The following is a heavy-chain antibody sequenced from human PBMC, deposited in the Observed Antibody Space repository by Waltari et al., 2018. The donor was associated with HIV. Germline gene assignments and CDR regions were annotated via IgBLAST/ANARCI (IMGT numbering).Heavy chain of an antibody. CDR3: AKLGNYNWLDP. D-gene: IGHD7-27*01. CDR1: GYIFTKYA. CDR2: INTCTGNP. V-gene: IGHV7-4-1*02. Sequence: QVQLVQSGSELKKPGASVKVSCKASGYIFTKYAMNWVRQAPGQGLEWMGWINTCTGNPTYAQGFTGRFVFSLDTSVSTSYLQISSLKPEDTAVYYCAKLGNYNWLDPWGQGTLVTVSS. J-gene: IGHJ5*02.